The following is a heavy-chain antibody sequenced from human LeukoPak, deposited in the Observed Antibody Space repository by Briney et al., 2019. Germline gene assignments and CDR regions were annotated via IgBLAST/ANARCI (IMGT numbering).Heavy chain of an antibody. V-gene: IGHV3-49*04. CDR2: IRSKAYGGTT. Sequence: PGGSLRLSCAASGFTFSSYSMNWVRQAPGKGLEWVGFIRSKAYGGTTEYAASVKGRFTISRDDSKSIAYLQVNSLKTEDTAVYYCTREYYYDSNGCLDYWGQGTLVTVSS. J-gene: IGHJ4*02. CDR1: GFTFSSYS. CDR3: TREYYYDSNGCLDY. D-gene: IGHD3-22*01.